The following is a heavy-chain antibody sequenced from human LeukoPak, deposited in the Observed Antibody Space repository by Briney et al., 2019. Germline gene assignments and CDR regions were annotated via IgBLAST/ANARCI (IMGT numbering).Heavy chain of an antibody. J-gene: IGHJ4*02. Sequence: PGGSVRLSCAASGFTFGDYAMSWVREAPGKGLEWVGFIRSKAYGGTTEYAASVKGRFTISRDDSKSIAYLQMNSLKTEDTAVYYCTTWELRDYWGQGTLVTVSS. CDR1: GFTFGDYA. V-gene: IGHV3-49*04. CDR3: TTWELRDY. D-gene: IGHD1-26*01. CDR2: IRSKAYGGTT.